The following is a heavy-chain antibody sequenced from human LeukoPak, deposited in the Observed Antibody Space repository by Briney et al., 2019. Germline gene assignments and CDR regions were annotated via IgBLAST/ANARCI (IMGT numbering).Heavy chain of an antibody. J-gene: IGHJ4*02. V-gene: IGHV1-69*05. Sequence: ASVKVSCKASGGTFSSYAISWVRQAPGQGLEWMGGIIPIFGTANYAQKFQGRVTITTDESTSTAYMELSSLTSEDTAVYYCARVSDDSGWNFDYWGQGTLVTVSS. CDR1: GGTFSSYA. CDR2: IIPIFGTA. CDR3: ARVSDDSGWNFDY. D-gene: IGHD6-19*01.